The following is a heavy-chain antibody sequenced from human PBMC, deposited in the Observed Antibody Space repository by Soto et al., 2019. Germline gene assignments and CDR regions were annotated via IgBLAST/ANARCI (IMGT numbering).Heavy chain of an antibody. CDR3: ARVGYSGSYCHPARTWGMDV. D-gene: IGHD1-26*01. CDR1: GGTFSSYA. V-gene: IGHV1-69*13. CDR2: IIPIFGTA. Sequence: GASVKVSCKASGGTFSSYAISWVRQAPGQGLEWMGGIIPIFGTANYAQKFQGRVTITADESTSTAYMELSSLRSEDTAVYYCARVGYSGSYCHPARTWGMDVWGQGTTVTVSS. J-gene: IGHJ6*02.